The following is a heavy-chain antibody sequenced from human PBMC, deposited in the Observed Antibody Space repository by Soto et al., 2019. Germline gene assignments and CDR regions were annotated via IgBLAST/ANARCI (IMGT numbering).Heavy chain of an antibody. CDR1: GFTFSSYW. D-gene: IGHD2-2*01. CDR3: ARDGYQVPNY. J-gene: IGHJ4*02. CDR2: ISSDGSST. V-gene: IGHV3-74*01. Sequence: EVQLVESGGGLVQPGGSLRLSCAASGFTFSSYWMHWVRQAPGKGLMWVSRISSDGSSTSYADSVKGRFTISRDNARNTLYLQMNSLRAEDTAVYYCARDGYQVPNYWGQGTLVTVSS.